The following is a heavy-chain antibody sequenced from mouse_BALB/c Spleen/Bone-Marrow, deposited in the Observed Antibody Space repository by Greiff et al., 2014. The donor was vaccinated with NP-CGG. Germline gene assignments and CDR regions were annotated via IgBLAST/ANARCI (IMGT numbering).Heavy chain of an antibody. CDR2: INPDSSTI. CDR3: ARQGYYGKGDY. D-gene: IGHD2-1*01. CDR1: GFDFSRYW. J-gene: IGHJ2*01. Sequence: VESGGSLKLSCAASGFDFSRYWMSWVRQAPGKGLEWIGEINPDSSTINYTPSLKDKFIISRDNAKNTLYLQMSKVRSEDTALYYCARQGYYGKGDYWGQGTTLTVSS. V-gene: IGHV4-1*02.